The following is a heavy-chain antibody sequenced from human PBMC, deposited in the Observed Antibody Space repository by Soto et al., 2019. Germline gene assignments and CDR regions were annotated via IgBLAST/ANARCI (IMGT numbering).Heavy chain of an antibody. CDR3: AKGGADDYGDYVWFDP. D-gene: IGHD4-17*01. CDR1: GFTFSSYA. J-gene: IGHJ5*02. V-gene: IGHV3-23*01. CDR2: ISGSGGST. Sequence: EVQLLESGGGLVQPGGSLRLSCAASGFTFSSYAMSWVRQAPGKGLEWVSAISGSGGSTYYAESVKGRFTISRDNSKNTLYLQMNSLRAEDTAVYYCAKGGADDYGDYVWFDPWGQGTLVTVSS.